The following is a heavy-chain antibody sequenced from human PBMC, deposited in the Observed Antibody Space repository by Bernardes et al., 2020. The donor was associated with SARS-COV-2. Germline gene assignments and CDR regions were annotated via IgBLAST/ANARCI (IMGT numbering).Heavy chain of an antibody. CDR1: GGSINSGNHY. V-gene: IGHV4-61*02. Sequence: SETLSLTCTVSGGSINSGNHYWSWIRQPVGKGLEWIGRIHSSGSPTYNPSLEGRVTMSVDMSKNQFSLKLRSVTAADTAVYYCARDESQVALIRWDWFDAWGQGTLVTVSA. CDR2: IHSSGSP. J-gene: IGHJ5*02. CDR3: ARDESQVALIRWDWFDA. D-gene: IGHD3-16*01.